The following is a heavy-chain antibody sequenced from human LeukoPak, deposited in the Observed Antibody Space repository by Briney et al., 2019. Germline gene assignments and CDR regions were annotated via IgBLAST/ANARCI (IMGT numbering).Heavy chain of an antibody. CDR2: IKRKTDGGTT. D-gene: IGHD7-27*01. CDR3: TTGNWGPY. CDR1: GFTFSDAW. Sequence: GGSLRLSCPASGFTFSDAWMNWVRQAPGKGLEWVGRIKRKTDGGTTDYAAPVKGRFTISRDDSKNTLYLQMNSLKTEDTAVYYCTTGNWGPYWGQGTLVTVSS. J-gene: IGHJ4*02. V-gene: IGHV3-15*07.